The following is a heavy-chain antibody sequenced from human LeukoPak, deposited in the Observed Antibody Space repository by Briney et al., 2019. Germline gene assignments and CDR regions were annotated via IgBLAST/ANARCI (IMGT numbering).Heavy chain of an antibody. CDR1: GYTFTSYG. CDR2: ISAYNGNT. Sequence: GASVKVSCKASGYTFTSYGISWVRQAPGQGREWMGWISAYNGNTNYAQNLQGRVTMTTGTSTSTAYMELRSLRSDDTAVYYCARDFIGANYYYAMDVWGKGTTVTVSS. CDR3: ARDFIGANYYYAMDV. V-gene: IGHV1-18*04. J-gene: IGHJ6*04. D-gene: IGHD4/OR15-4a*01.